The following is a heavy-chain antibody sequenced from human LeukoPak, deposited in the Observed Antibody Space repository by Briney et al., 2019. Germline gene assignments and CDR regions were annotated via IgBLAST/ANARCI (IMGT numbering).Heavy chain of an antibody. CDR1: GYSFTSYW. J-gene: IGHJ4*02. D-gene: IGHD6-13*01. Sequence: GESLKISCKGSGYSFTSYWIGWVRQMPGKGLEWKGIIYPGDSDTRYSPSFQGQVTISADKSISTAYLQWSSLKASDTAMYYCARARYSSSWSRTRSYYFDYWGQGTLVTVSS. CDR2: IYPGDSDT. V-gene: IGHV5-51*01. CDR3: ARARYSSSWSRTRSYYFDY.